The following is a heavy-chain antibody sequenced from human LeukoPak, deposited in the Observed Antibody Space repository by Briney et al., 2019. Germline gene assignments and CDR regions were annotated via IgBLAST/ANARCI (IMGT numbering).Heavy chain of an antibody. J-gene: IGHJ3*02. CDR3: AREPITSGGNDAFDI. D-gene: IGHD3-16*01. CDR1: GGSISSGAYY. V-gene: IGHV4-39*02. CDR2: IYSTGST. Sequence: SETLSLTCIVSGGSISSGAYYSAWIRQPPGKGLEWLGSIYSTGSTYKNPSLKRRVTISIDTSKNQFSLKLNSVTAADTAVFYCAREPITSGGNDAFDIWGQGTMVTVSS.